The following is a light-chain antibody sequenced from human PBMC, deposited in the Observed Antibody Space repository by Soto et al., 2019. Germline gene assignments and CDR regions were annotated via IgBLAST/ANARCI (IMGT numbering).Light chain of an antibody. J-gene: IGLJ1*01. V-gene: IGLV2-11*01. CDR1: SSDVGGYNY. CDR2: DVS. CDR3: CSYAGSYTHYV. Sequence: QSALTQPRSVSGSPGQSITISCTGTSSDVGGYNYVSWYRQHPGKAHKLRIYDVSKRPSGVPDRFSGSKSGNTASLTISGLQAEDEADYYCCSYAGSYTHYVFGTGSKLTVL.